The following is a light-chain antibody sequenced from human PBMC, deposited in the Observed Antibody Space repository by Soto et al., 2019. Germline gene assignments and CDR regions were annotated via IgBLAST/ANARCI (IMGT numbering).Light chain of an antibody. CDR1: QSVLYSSNNKNY. V-gene: IGKV4-1*01. J-gene: IGKJ4*01. CDR2: WAS. CDR3: QQYYTNALT. Sequence: DIVMTQSPDSLAVSLGERATINCKSSQSVLYSSNNKNYLAWYQQKPGQPPKLLIYWASTRKSGVPDRFSGSGSGTDFTLPISSLQAEDVAVYYCQQYYTNALTFGGGTKVGVK.